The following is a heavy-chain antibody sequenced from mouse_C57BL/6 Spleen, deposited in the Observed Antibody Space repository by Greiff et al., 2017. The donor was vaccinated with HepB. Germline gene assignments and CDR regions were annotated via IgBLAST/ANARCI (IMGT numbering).Heavy chain of an antibody. J-gene: IGHJ2*01. CDR2: INPGSGGT. CDR3: AREGPITTVVGYFDY. CDR1: GYAFTNYL. Sequence: VNLVESGAELVRPGTSVKVSCKASGYAFTNYLIEWVKQRPGQGLEWIGVINPGSGGTNYNEKFKGKATLTADKSSSTAYMQLSSLTSEDSAVYFCAREGPITTVVGYFDYWGQGTTLTVSS. D-gene: IGHD1-1*01. V-gene: IGHV1-54*01.